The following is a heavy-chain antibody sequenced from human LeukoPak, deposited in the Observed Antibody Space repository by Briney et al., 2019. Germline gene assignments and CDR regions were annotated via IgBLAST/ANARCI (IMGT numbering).Heavy chain of an antibody. V-gene: IGHV1-2*02. CDR3: ARVAYCTKGVCINFDL. J-gene: IGHJ4*01. CDR2: INPNRGGT. D-gene: IGHD2-8*01. Sequence: ASVKVSCKASGYTFTGSYIHWMRQAPGQGREWMGWINPNRGGTKYAQKFQGRVTVTRDTSTSTDYLELSGQRADDTRVYYCARVAYCTKGVCINFDLWGHGTLVTLSS. CDR1: GYTFTGSY.